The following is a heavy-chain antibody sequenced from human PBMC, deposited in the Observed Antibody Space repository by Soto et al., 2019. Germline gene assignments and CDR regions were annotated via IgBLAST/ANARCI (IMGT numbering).Heavy chain of an antibody. V-gene: IGHV3-23*01. J-gene: IGHJ4*02. Sequence: PGGSLRLSCAASGFTFSSYAMSWVRQAPGKGLEWVSAISGSGGSTYYADSVKGRFTISRDNSKNTLYLQMNSLRDEDTAVYYCARVEVQLWLGFLYYWGQGTLVTVSS. CDR3: ARVEVQLWLGFLYY. CDR1: GFTFSSYA. D-gene: IGHD5-18*01. CDR2: ISGSGGST.